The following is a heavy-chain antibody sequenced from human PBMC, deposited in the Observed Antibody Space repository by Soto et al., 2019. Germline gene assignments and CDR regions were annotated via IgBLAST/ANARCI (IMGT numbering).Heavy chain of an antibody. V-gene: IGHV3-48*03. J-gene: IGHJ6*02. CDR3: ARVRIVVVTTYPGDYYGMDV. CDR2: ISSSGSTI. D-gene: IGHD2-21*02. Sequence: PGGSLRLSCVVSGFTVSSNYMNWVRQAPGKGLEWVSYISSSGSTIYYADSVKGRFTISRDNAKNSLYLQMNGLRAEDTAVYYCARVRIVVVTTYPGDYYGMDVWGQGTTVTVSS. CDR1: GFTVSSNY.